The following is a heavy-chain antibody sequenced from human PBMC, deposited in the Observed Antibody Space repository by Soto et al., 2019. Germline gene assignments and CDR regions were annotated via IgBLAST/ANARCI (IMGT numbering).Heavy chain of an antibody. D-gene: IGHD3-16*01. CDR2: ISGSGGST. J-gene: IGHJ6*03. Sequence: GGSLRLSCAASGFTFSSYAMSWVRQAPGKGLEWVSAISGSGGSTYYADSVKGRFTISRDNSKDTLYLQMNSLRAEDTAVYYCAKSLIQGTRGGYYYYYYMDVWGKGTTVTVSS. CDR1: GFTFSSYA. CDR3: AKSLIQGTRGGYYYYYYMDV. V-gene: IGHV3-23*01.